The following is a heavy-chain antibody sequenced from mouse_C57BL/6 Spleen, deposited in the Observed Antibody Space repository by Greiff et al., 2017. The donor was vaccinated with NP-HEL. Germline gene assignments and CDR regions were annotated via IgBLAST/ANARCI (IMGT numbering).Heavy chain of an antibody. Sequence: EVQLVESGPGLVKPSQSLSLTCSVTGYSITSGYYWNWIRQFPGNKLEWMGYISYDGSNNSNPSLKNRISITRDTSKNQFFLKLNSVTTEDTATYYCARDTTVVDYYAMDYWGQGTSVTVSS. V-gene: IGHV3-6*01. CDR2: ISYDGSN. CDR1: GYSITSGYY. J-gene: IGHJ4*01. CDR3: ARDTTVVDYYAMDY. D-gene: IGHD1-1*01.